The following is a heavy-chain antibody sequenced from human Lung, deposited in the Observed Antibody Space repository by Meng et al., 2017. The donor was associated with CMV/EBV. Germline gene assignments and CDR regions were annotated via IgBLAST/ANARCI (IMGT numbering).Heavy chain of an antibody. CDR1: AFTFSNVW. Sequence: AASAFTFSNVWMSWVRQAPGKGLEWVGRIKSETDGGTTDYAAPVKGRFTISRDESKNTLYLQMNSLKTEDTAVYYCTTDRTWGGGVENWGQGTLVTVSS. J-gene: IGHJ4*02. V-gene: IGHV3-15*01. CDR3: TTDRTWGGGVEN. CDR2: IKSETDGGTT. D-gene: IGHD3-16*01.